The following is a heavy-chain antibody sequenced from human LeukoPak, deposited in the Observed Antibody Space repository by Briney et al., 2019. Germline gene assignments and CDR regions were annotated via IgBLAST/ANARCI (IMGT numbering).Heavy chain of an antibody. J-gene: IGHJ4*02. D-gene: IGHD3-3*01. CDR3: ARITYYDFWSGYYTFDY. Sequence: SGTLSLTWTVSGGYINSGSYYWSWIRQPAGKGLEWIGRIYTSGSTNYNPSLKSRLNISVDTSKNQFSLKLSSVTAADTAVYYCARITYYDFWSGYYTFDYWGQGTLVTVSS. CDR1: GGYINSGSYY. CDR2: IYTSGST. V-gene: IGHV4-61*02.